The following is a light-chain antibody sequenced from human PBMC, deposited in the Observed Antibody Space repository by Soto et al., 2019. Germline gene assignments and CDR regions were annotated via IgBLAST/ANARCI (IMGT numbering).Light chain of an antibody. CDR2: GVT. CDR1: TNDVGGYNY. CDR3: SSYTSSYTWI. Sequence: HSVLTQTASVSGSPGQSITISCSGTTNDVGGYNYVSWYQQHPGKAPKLLIYGVTDRPSGVSSRFSGSKSGNAASLTISGLQAEDEGDYYCSSYTSSYTWIFGGGTKVTVL. V-gene: IGLV2-14*03. J-gene: IGLJ3*02.